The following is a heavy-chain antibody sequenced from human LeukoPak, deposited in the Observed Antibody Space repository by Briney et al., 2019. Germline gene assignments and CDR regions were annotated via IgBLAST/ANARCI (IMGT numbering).Heavy chain of an antibody. CDR3: TKRVKYGGTWDHFAD. J-gene: IGHJ4*02. D-gene: IGHD1-26*01. Sequence: YPGGSLRLSCAASGFTFDNYRVSWVRQAPGKGLEWVSTVNADGGNTYYADSVKGRFTISRDNSKSTLILQMNSLRVEDTALYYCTKRVKYGGTWDHFADWGQGTLVTVSS. V-gene: IGHV3-23*01. CDR2: VNADGGNT. CDR1: GFTFDNYR.